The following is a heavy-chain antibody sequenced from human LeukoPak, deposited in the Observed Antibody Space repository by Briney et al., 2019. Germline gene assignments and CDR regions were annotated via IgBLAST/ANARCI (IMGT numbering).Heavy chain of an antibody. CDR3: AREGGGYNLFDY. Sequence: PSQTLSLTCTVSGGSISSGSYYWSWIRQPAGKGLEWIGRIYTSGSTNYNPSLKSRVTIPVDTSKSQFSLKLSSVTAADTAVYYCAREGGGYNLFDYWGQGTLVTVSS. CDR2: IYTSGST. J-gene: IGHJ4*02. V-gene: IGHV4-61*02. CDR1: GGSISSGSYY. D-gene: IGHD5-24*01.